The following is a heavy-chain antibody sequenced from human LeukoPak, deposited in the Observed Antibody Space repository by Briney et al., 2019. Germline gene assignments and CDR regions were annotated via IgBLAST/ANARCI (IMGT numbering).Heavy chain of an antibody. D-gene: IGHD3-22*01. CDR3: ARDRYDSSHYYHY. CDR2: ISRSSSII. Sequence: PGGSLRLSCAASGFTFSSYDMNWVRQAPGKGLEWVSYISRSSSIIHYADSVKGRFTISRDNAKNSLYLQMNSLRGEDTAVYYCARDRYDSSHYYHYWGQGTLVTVSA. CDR1: GFTFSSYD. J-gene: IGHJ4*02. V-gene: IGHV3-48*01.